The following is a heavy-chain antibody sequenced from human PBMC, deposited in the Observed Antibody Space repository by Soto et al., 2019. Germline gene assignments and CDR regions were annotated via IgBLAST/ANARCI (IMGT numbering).Heavy chain of an antibody. CDR1: SGSISSHNW. D-gene: IGHD6-19*01. CDR3: ASHLVVAGTRGFDH. Sequence: QVPLQESGPGLVNPSETLSLTCAVSSGSISSHNWWSWVRQPPGKGLEWIGEIAHSGGVNYNPSLRSRLSISVDKSTNQFSLRLTSVTAADTAVYFCASHLVVAGTRGFDHWGQGTLVTVSS. J-gene: IGHJ4*02. V-gene: IGHV4-4*02. CDR2: IAHSGGV.